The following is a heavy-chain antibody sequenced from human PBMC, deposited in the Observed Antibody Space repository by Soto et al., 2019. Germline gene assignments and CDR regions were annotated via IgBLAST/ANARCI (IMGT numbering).Heavy chain of an antibody. Sequence: SCAASGFTFSGSAMHWVRQASGKGLEWVGRIRSKSNSYATAYAASVKGRFTISRDDSKNTAYLQMISLKTEDTAVYYCTRSVTGTIAHFDYWGQGTLVTVSS. CDR3: TRSVTGTIAHFDY. CDR2: IRSKSNSYAT. CDR1: GFTFSGSA. V-gene: IGHV3-73*01. D-gene: IGHD1-7*01. J-gene: IGHJ4*02.